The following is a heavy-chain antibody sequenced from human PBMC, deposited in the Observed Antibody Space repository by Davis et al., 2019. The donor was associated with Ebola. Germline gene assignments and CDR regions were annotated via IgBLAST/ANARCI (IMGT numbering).Heavy chain of an antibody. CDR1: GFTFSTYA. D-gene: IGHD1-26*01. V-gene: IGHV3-23*03. Sequence: GGSLRLSCAASGFTFSTYAMGWVRQAPGKGLEWVSVIYSGGSTYYADSVKGRFTISRDNSKNTLYLQMNSLRAEDTAVYYCVVGATSYYFDYWGQGALVTVSS. CDR3: VVGATSYYFDY. J-gene: IGHJ4*02. CDR2: IYSGGST.